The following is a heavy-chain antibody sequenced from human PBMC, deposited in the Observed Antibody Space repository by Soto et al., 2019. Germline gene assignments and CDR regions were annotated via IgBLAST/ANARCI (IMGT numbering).Heavy chain of an antibody. Sequence: GASVKVSCKASGYTFTTHNINWVRQATGQGLEWMGWMNPNSGTTGYAQKFQDRITLTRDTSKTTAYMELSSLTSDDTAVYFCVRYGVAADYWGQGTQVTGSS. CDR3: VRYGVAADY. D-gene: IGHD2-8*01. CDR2: MNPNSGTT. J-gene: IGHJ4*01. CDR1: GYTFTTHN. V-gene: IGHV1-8*02.